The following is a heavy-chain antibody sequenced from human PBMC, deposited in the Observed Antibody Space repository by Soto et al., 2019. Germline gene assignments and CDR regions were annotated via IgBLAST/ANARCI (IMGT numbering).Heavy chain of an antibody. CDR1: VYTFTGYY. CDR2: INPNSGGT. CDR3: ARGAPYDYVWGSYRYTADFDY. V-gene: IGHV1-2*02. D-gene: IGHD3-16*02. J-gene: IGHJ4*02. Sequence: ASVKVSCKASVYTFTGYYMHWVRQAPGQGLEWMGWINPNSGGTNYAQKFQGRVTMTRDTSISTAYMELSRLRSDDTAVYYCARGAPYDYVWGSYRYTADFDYWGQGTLVTVSS.